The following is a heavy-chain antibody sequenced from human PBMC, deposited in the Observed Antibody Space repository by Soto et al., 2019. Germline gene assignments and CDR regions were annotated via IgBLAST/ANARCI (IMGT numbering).Heavy chain of an antibody. CDR2: IYYSGST. D-gene: IGHD6-6*01. CDR1: GGSVSSGVSY. Sequence: SETLSLTCPVSGGSVSSGVSYWSWIRQPQGKGLEWIGYIYYSGSTNYNPSLKSRVTISVDTSKNQFSLKLSSVTAADTAVYYCARSSSSFLYYYGMDVWGQGTTVTVSS. V-gene: IGHV4-61*08. CDR3: ARSSSSFLYYYGMDV. J-gene: IGHJ6*02.